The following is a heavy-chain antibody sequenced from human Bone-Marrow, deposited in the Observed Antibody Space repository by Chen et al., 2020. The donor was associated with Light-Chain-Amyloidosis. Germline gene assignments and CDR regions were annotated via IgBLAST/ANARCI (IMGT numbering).Heavy chain of an antibody. V-gene: IGHV3-7*01. CDR1: GFTFSKYW. D-gene: IGHD2-2*01. CDR2: IKEDGSTR. J-gene: IGHJ4*02. CDR3: AREDCSSNNCPFDY. Sequence: EVLLVQSGGGLVQPGGSLRLPCEASGFTFSKYWVTWVRQAPGEGLEWVANIKEDGSTRYYADSVKARFTISRDNAKNSLFLQMDSLRAEDTAVYYCAREDCSSNNCPFDYWGQGILVTVSS.